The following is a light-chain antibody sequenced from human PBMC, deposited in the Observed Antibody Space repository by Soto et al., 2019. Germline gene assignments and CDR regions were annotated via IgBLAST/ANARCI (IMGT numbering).Light chain of an antibody. Sequence: QSALTQPRSVSGSPGQSVTISCTGTSSDVGGYNYVSWYQQHPGKAPKLMIYDVSKRPSGVPDRFSGSKSGNTASLTISGLQAEDETDYYCCSSAGSYSYVVGTGTKLTAL. V-gene: IGLV2-11*01. CDR3: CSSAGSYSYV. CDR1: SSDVGGYNY. CDR2: DVS. J-gene: IGLJ1*01.